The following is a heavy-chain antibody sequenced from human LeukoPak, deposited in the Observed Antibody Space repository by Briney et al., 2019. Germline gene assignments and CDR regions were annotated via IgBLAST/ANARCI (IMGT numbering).Heavy chain of an antibody. J-gene: IGHJ4*02. D-gene: IGHD5-12*01. CDR2: VTSCNNHI. CDR3: ARAGGIESAFD. CDR1: GFTFSSYS. V-gene: IGHV3-21*01. Sequence: GGSLTLSCAASGFTFSSYSMSWLRQAPGKGLEWVSSVTSCNNHIYYADSVRGRFTISRDHAKKSLYVQMNSLGGEDTAVYYCARAGGIESAFDWGQGTLVTVSS.